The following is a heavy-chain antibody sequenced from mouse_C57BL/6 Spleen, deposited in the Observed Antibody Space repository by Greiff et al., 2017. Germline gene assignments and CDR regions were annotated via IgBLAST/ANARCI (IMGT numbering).Heavy chain of an antibody. CDR3: ASGEGDYGNWFAY. CDR1: GYSITSGYY. V-gene: IGHV3-6*01. CDR2: ISYDGSN. J-gene: IGHJ3*01. D-gene: IGHD2-1*01. Sequence: EVQLQESGPGLVKPSQSLSLTCSVTGYSITSGYYWNWIRQFPGNKLEWMGYISYDGSNNYNPSLKNRISITRDTSKNQFFLKLNSVTTEDTATYYCASGEGDYGNWFAYWGQGTLVTVSA.